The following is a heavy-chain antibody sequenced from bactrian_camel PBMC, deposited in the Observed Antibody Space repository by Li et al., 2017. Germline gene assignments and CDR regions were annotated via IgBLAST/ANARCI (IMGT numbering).Heavy chain of an antibody. CDR2: INSGGYDT. J-gene: IGHJ4*01. CDR1: GFTFSTSL. V-gene: IGHV3S1*01. D-gene: IGHD1*01. Sequence: VQLVESGGGVVQPGGSLRLSFTASGFTFSTSLMLWVRHAPGKGLEWVSIINSGGYDTDSVESNKGRFTISRDNAKNTLYLQMGSVTDEDTALYYCSLGQCDGAYCFQGVGKYWGQGTQVTVS. CDR3: SLGQCDGAYCFQGVGKY.